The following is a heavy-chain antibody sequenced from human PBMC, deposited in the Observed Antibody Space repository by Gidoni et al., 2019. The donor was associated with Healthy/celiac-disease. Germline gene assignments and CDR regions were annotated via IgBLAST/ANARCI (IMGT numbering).Heavy chain of an antibody. D-gene: IGHD3-3*01. CDR3: ARDGEPTYYDFWSGTHYYGMDV. J-gene: IGHJ6*02. CDR2: ISSSSSYT. V-gene: IGHV3-11*06. Sequence: QVQLVESGGGLVKQGGSLRLSCAASGFTFSDHYMGWIRQAPGKGLEWVSYISSSSSYTNYADSVKGRFTISRDNAKNSLYLQMNSLRADDTAVYYCARDGEPTYYDFWSGTHYYGMDVWGQGTTVTVSS. CDR1: GFTFSDHY.